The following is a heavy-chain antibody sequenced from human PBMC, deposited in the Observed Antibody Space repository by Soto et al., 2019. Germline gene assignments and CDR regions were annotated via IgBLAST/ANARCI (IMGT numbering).Heavy chain of an antibody. CDR1: GYTFTSYY. Sequence: ASVKFSCKASGYTFTSYYMHWVRQAPGQGLDWMGIINPSGGSTSYAQKFQGRVTMTRDTSTSTVYMELSSLRSEDTAVYYCARDREHYYDSSGNSPTLEYYGMDVWGQGTTVTVSS. D-gene: IGHD3-22*01. CDR2: INPSGGST. J-gene: IGHJ6*02. V-gene: IGHV1-46*01. CDR3: ARDREHYYDSSGNSPTLEYYGMDV.